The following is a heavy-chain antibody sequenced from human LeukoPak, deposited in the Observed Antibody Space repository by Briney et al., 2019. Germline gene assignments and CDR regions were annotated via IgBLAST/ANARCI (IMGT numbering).Heavy chain of an antibody. D-gene: IGHD6-13*01. V-gene: IGHV1-46*01. CDR1: GYIFTDYY. CDR3: ARDGYSSSWSFDY. J-gene: IGHJ4*02. CDR2: INPSGGST. Sequence: GAAVKVSCKALGYIFTDYYIHWVRQAPGQGLEWMGIINPSGGSTSYAQKFQGRVTMTRDTSTSTVYMEPSSLRSEDTAVYYCARDGYSSSWSFDYWGQGTLVTVSS.